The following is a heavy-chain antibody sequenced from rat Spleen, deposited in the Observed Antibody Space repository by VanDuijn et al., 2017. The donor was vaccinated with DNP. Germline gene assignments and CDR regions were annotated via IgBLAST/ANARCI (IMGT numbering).Heavy chain of an antibody. Sequence: EVQLVESGGGLVQPGRSLKLSCAASGFTFSDYNMAWVRQAPKKGLEWVATITSSGGYTYYPDSVKGRFTISRDNAENTVYLQMNSLRSEDTATYYCARGVYYGSSWAFDYWGHGVMVTVSS. CDR1: GFTFSDYN. V-gene: IGHV5S23*01. D-gene: IGHD1-6*01. J-gene: IGHJ2*01. CDR2: ITSSGGYT. CDR3: ARGVYYGSSWAFDY.